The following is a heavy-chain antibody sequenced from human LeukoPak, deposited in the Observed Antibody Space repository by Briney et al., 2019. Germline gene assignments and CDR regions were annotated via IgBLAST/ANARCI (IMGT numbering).Heavy chain of an antibody. V-gene: IGHV3-49*04. CDR2: IRTKAYGGTT. Sequence: PRRSLRLSCTASGFSIGDYSMSWVRQAPGKGLEWVSLIRTKAYGGTTDYGASVKSRFTISRDDSTGVASLQMYSLKTEDTAVYHCASYYYSSGSYYNPTYYFDYWGQGTLVTVSS. CDR3: ASYYYSSGSYYNPTYYFDY. J-gene: IGHJ4*02. CDR1: GFSIGDYS. D-gene: IGHD3-10*01.